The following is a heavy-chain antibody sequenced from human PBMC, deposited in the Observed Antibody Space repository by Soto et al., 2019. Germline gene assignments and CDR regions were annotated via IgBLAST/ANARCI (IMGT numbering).Heavy chain of an antibody. Sequence: GGSMRLSCAASGFTFSSYAMSWVRQAPGKGLEWVSAISGSGGSTYYADSVKGRFTISRDNSKNTLYLQMNSLRAEDTAVYYCAKVIVVVVAARLDAFDIWGQGTMVTVSS. D-gene: IGHD2-15*01. CDR1: GFTFSSYA. CDR3: AKVIVVVVAARLDAFDI. J-gene: IGHJ3*02. V-gene: IGHV3-23*01. CDR2: ISGSGGST.